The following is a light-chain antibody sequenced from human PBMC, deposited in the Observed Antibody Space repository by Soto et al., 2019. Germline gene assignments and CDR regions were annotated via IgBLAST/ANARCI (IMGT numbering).Light chain of an antibody. Sequence: EVVLTQSPATLSLSPGERATLSCRASQSVDIYLAWYQQKPCQPPRLLLYDASNRATGIPARFSGSGSGTDFTLTINGLEPEDFAVYCCQQRQKWTRLTFGGGTKVDIK. CDR3: QQRQKWTRLT. J-gene: IGKJ4*01. CDR2: DAS. V-gene: IGKV3-11*01. CDR1: QSVDIY.